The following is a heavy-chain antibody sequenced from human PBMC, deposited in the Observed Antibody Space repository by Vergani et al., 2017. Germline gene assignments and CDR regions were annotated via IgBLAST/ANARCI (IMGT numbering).Heavy chain of an antibody. J-gene: IGHJ4*02. Sequence: QVQLVQSGAEVKKPGSSVKVSCKASGGTFSSYTISWVRQAPGQGLEWMGRIIPILGIANYAQKFQGRVTITADKSTSTAYMELSSLRSEDTAVYYCPSLKATTSQNFDYWGQGTLVTVSS. CDR1: GGTFSSYT. CDR2: IIPILGIA. D-gene: IGHD5-12*01. CDR3: PSLKATTSQNFDY. V-gene: IGHV1-69*02.